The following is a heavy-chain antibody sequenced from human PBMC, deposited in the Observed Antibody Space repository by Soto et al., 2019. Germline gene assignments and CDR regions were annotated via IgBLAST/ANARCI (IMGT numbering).Heavy chain of an antibody. CDR2: IYHSVST. J-gene: IGHJ4*02. Sequence: PSETLSLTCTVSGGSISSYYWSWIRQPPGKGLEWIGYIYHSVSTNYNLSLKSRVTISVDTSKNQFSLKLSSVTAADTAVYYCARDIYDSSGYPLYYFDYCGQGTLVTAPQ. CDR3: ARDIYDSSGYPLYYFDY. D-gene: IGHD3-22*01. V-gene: IGHV4-59*01. CDR1: GGSISSYY.